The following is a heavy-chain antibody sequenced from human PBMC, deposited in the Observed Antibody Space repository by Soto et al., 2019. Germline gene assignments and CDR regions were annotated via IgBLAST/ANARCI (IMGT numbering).Heavy chain of an antibody. CDR2: ISSRGTTI. J-gene: IGHJ6*02. V-gene: IGHV3-48*02. Sequence: DVQLVETGGGLVQPGGSLRLSCAVSGFSSSSYAMNWVRQAPGKGLEWVSFISSRGTTIYYADSVEGRVTISRDNAQNSLYLQMDSLRDEDTAVYYCVRQGFCSGASCNHYFYYYAMDVWGQGTTVIVSS. D-gene: IGHD2-15*01. CDR1: GFSSSSYA. CDR3: VRQGFCSGASCNHYFYYYAMDV.